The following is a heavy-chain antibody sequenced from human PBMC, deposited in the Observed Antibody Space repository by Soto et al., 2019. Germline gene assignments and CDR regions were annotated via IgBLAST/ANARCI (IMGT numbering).Heavy chain of an antibody. Sequence: QVQLVQSGAEVKKHGSSVKVSCKASGGTFSSYTISWVRQAPGQVLEWMGRIIPILGIAHYAQKFQDRVTITADKSTRAAYRELSSLRSEDTAVYYCARPRAHYDDSSGYYPHHYFDYWGQGTLVTVSS. J-gene: IGHJ4*02. CDR1: GGTFSSYT. V-gene: IGHV1-69*02. D-gene: IGHD3-22*01. CDR2: IIPILGIA. CDR3: ARPRAHYDDSSGYYPHHYFDY.